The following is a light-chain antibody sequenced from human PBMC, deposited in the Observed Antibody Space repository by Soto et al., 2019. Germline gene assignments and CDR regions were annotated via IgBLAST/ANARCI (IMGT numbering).Light chain of an antibody. CDR3: SSYAGSNNPYV. J-gene: IGLJ1*01. V-gene: IGLV2-8*01. CDR2: EVT. Sequence: QSALTQPPSASGSPGQSVTISCTGTSSDLGDYNYVSWYQHHPGKAPKLMIYEVTKRPSGVPDRFSGSKSGNTASLTVSGLQAEDEADYYCSSYAGSNNPYVFGTGTKVTVL. CDR1: SSDLGDYNY.